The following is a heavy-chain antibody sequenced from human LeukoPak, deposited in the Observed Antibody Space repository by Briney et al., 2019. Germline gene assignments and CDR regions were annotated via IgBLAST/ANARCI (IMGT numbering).Heavy chain of an antibody. J-gene: IGHJ4*02. D-gene: IGHD2-21*02. V-gene: IGHV4-4*07. CDR2: IYTSGST. CDR3: ARDFAVYCGGDCYAL. CDR1: GGSISSYY. Sequence: PSETLSLTRTVSGGSISSYYWTWIRQPAGKGLEWIGRIYTSGSTNYNPSLKSRVTMSVDTSKNQFSLKLSSVTAADTAVYYCARDFAVYCGGDCYALWGQGTLVTVSS.